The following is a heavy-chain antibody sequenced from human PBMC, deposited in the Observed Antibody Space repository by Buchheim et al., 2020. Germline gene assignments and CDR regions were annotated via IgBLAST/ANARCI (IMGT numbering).Heavy chain of an antibody. CDR1: GGSISSYY. CDR3: ARLYGSTTPL. CDR2: IYYSGST. D-gene: IGHD3-10*01. V-gene: IGHV4-59*01. Sequence: QVQLQESGPALVKPSETLSLTCTVSGGSISSYYWSWVRQPPGKGLEWIGYIYYSGSTNYNPSLKSRVTISVDTSKNQFSLKLSSVTAADTAVYYCARLYGSTTPLWGQGTL. J-gene: IGHJ4*02.